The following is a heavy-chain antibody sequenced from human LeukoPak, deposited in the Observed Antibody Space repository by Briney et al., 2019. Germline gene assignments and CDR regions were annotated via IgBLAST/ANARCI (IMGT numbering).Heavy chain of an antibody. CDR2: ISDIGGRA. CDR1: GCTFSSYA. J-gene: IGHJ5*02. CDR3: AKDPDDRNPPYYFDP. Sequence: PGGSVRLSCAASGCTFSSYAVNWVRQAPGKGLEWVSSISDIGGRAYYADSVKGRFTITRDNSKNTLYLQLTSLRAEDTAMYYCAKDPDDRNPPYYFDPWGQGTLVTVSS. D-gene: IGHD1-26*01. V-gene: IGHV3-23*01.